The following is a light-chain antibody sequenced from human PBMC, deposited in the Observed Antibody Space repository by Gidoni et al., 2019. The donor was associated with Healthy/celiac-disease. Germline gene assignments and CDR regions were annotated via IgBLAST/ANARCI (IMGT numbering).Light chain of an antibody. CDR3: QQYGSSPRT. Sequence: EIVLTQSPGTLSLSTGERATLSCRASQSVSSSYLAWYQQNPGQVPRLLIYGASSRATGIPDSFSGSGAGTYFTLTISRLAPEDFAVDYCQQYGSSPRTFGQXTKVEIK. J-gene: IGKJ1*01. CDR1: QSVSSSY. V-gene: IGKV3-20*01. CDR2: GAS.